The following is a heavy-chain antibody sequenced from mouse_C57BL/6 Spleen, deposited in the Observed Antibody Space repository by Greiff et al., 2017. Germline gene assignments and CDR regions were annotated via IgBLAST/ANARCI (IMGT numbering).Heavy chain of an antibody. Sequence: VPLHQSGPALVKPGASVKISFKASGYSFTDYNMNWVKQSNGKSLEWIGVINPHYGTTSYNQKFKGKATLTVDQSSSTAYMQLNSLTSEDSAVYYCARDYYGSSYARYFDVWGTGTTVTVSS. D-gene: IGHD1-1*01. V-gene: IGHV1-39*01. J-gene: IGHJ1*03. CDR2: INPHYGTT. CDR1: GYSFTDYN. CDR3: ARDYYGSSYARYFDV.